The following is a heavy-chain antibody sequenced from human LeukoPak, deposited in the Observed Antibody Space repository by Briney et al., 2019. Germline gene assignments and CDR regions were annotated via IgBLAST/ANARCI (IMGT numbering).Heavy chain of an antibody. CDR3: ARDYYDSSAYLWSDY. CDR2: IYHSGST. D-gene: IGHD3-22*01. CDR1: GYSISTYYY. V-gene: IGHV4-38-2*02. Sequence: SQTLSLTCTVSGYSISTYYYRGWIRQPPGKGLEWIGNIYHSGSTYYNPSLKSRVTISVDTSKNQFSLKLSSVTAADTAVYYCARDYYDSSAYLWSDYWGQGTLVTVSS. J-gene: IGHJ4*02.